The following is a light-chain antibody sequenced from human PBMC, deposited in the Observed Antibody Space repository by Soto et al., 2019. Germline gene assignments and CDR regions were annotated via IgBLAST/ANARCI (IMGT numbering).Light chain of an antibody. V-gene: IGLV2-14*01. CDR3: SSYRAYSTLVL. J-gene: IGLJ2*01. CDR2: DVS. CDR1: SSDIGDYNY. Sequence: QSALTQPASVSGSPGQSITISCTGTSSDIGDYNYVSWYQQHPGKAPKLMIYDVSHRPSGISNRFSGSKSGNTASLTISGLQAEDEADYYCSSYRAYSTLVLFGGGTKVTVL.